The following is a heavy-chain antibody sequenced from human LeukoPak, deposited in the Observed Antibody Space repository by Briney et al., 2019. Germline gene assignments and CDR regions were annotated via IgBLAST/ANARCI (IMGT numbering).Heavy chain of an antibody. CDR2: ISSSSSAI. J-gene: IGHJ3*02. CDR1: GFTFSSYS. Sequence: GGSLRLSCAASGFTFSSYSMNWVRKAPGKGLEWVSYISSSSSAIYYADSVKGRFTISRDNAKNSLYLQMNSLRAEDTAAYYCARDPYVVVVAARAFDIWGQGTMVTVSS. D-gene: IGHD2-15*01. CDR3: ARDPYVVVVAARAFDI. V-gene: IGHV3-48*04.